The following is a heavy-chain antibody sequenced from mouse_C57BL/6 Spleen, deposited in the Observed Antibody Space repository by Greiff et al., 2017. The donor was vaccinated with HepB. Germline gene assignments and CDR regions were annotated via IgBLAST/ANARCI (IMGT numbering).Heavy chain of an antibody. CDR3: TLNWDGGDY. CDR1: GFNIKDDY. Sequence: EVQLQQSGAELVRPGASVKLSCTASGFNIKDDYMHWVKQRPEQGLEWIGWIDPENGDTEYASKFQGKATITADTSSNTAYLQLSSLTSEDTAVYYCTLNWDGGDYWGQGTSVTVSS. V-gene: IGHV14-4*01. D-gene: IGHD4-1*01. J-gene: IGHJ4*01. CDR2: IDPENGDT.